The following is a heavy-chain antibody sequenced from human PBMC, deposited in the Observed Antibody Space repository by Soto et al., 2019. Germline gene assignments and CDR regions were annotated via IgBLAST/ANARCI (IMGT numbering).Heavy chain of an antibody. Sequence: QVQLVQSGAEVKKPGSSVKVSCKASGGTFSSYAISWVRQAPGQGLEWMGGIIPIFGTANYAQKFQGRVTSTADESTSTAYMELSSLRSEDTAVYYCARAGYCSGGSCHIESRFYYYYGMDVWGQGTTVTVSS. D-gene: IGHD2-15*01. CDR1: GGTFSSYA. J-gene: IGHJ6*01. CDR2: IIPIFGTA. CDR3: ARAGYCSGGSCHIESRFYYYYGMDV. V-gene: IGHV1-69*01.